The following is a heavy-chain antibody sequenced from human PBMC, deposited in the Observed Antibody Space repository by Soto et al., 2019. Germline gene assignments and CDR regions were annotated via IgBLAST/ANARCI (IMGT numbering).Heavy chain of an antibody. J-gene: IGHJ1*01. CDR3: SQYARGGPS. CDR2: ISGTSTDT. V-gene: IGHV3-11*06. Sequence: QVQLVESGGALVRPGESLTLSCVASGFTFSEVYMSWIRQAPGKGPEYISYISGTSTDTNYADSVRGRFTVPRDNARNSLYLHMSSLRAEDTAIYYCSQYARGGPSWGQGTLVTVSS. CDR1: GFTFSEVY. D-gene: IGHD3-10*01.